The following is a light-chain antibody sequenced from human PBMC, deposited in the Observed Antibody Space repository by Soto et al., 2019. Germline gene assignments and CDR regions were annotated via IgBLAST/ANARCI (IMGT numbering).Light chain of an antibody. CDR2: GND. V-gene: IGLV1-51*01. J-gene: IGLJ3*02. Sequence: QSVLTQPPSVSAAPGQTVTISCSGGTSNTGHNYVSWYQQLPGTAPTLLIYGNDKRPSGIPDRFSGSKSGTSATLAITGLQTGDEADYYCATWDTNLSAVFGGGTKLTVL. CDR1: TSNTGHNY. CDR3: ATWDTNLSAV.